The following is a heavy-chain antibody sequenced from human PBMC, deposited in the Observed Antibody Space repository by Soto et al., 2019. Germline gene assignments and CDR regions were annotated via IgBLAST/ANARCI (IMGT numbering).Heavy chain of an antibody. CDR1: GFTFSSYA. CDR3: AKDSYSSGWFTPFDY. J-gene: IGHJ4*02. Sequence: GGSLRLSCAASGFTFSSYAMSWVRQAPGKGLEWVSAISGSGGSTYYADSVKGRFTISRDNSKNTLYLQMNSLRAEDTAVYYCAKDSYSSGWFTPFDYWGQGTLVTVSS. D-gene: IGHD6-19*01. V-gene: IGHV3-23*01. CDR2: ISGSGGST.